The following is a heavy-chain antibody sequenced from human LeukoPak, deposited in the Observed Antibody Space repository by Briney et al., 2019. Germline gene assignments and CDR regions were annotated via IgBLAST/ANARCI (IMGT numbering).Heavy chain of an antibody. Sequence: PGGSLRLSCAASGFTFSSYAMTWVRQAPGRGLEWVSGISVSGDSTYYADSVKGRFTISRDHSKNTLYLQMNSLRAEDTAVYYCAKVYAANYCSFYGMDVWGQGTTVTVS. CDR3: AKVYAANYCSFYGMDV. J-gene: IGHJ6*02. V-gene: IGHV3-23*01. CDR1: GFTFSSYA. D-gene: IGHD2-8*01. CDR2: ISVSGDST.